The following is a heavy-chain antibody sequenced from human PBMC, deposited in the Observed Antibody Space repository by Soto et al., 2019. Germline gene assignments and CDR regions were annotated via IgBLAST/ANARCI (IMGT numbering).Heavy chain of an antibody. D-gene: IGHD4-17*01. Sequence: PGGSLRLSCAASGFTFDDYAMHWVRQAPGKGLEWVSGISYDSGAIGYADSVEGRFTISRDNSKNTVYLQMNSLRLEDTAVYYCARGPSYSDSYFDHWGQGTLVTVSS. J-gene: IGHJ4*02. CDR2: ISYDSGAI. CDR1: GFTFDDYA. CDR3: ARGPSYSDSYFDH. V-gene: IGHV3-9*01.